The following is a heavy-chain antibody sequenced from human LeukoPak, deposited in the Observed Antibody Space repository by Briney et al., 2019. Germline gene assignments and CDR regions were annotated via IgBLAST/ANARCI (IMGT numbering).Heavy chain of an antibody. Sequence: GGSLRLSCATSGFTFSSFWMSWVRQAPGKGLEWVSAISGSGGSTYYADSVKGRLTISRDNSKNTLYLQMNSLRAEDTAVYYCAKDVGPVYYYDSSVNYYYYYGMDVWGQGTTVTVSS. J-gene: IGHJ6*02. V-gene: IGHV3-23*01. CDR2: ISGSGGST. CDR1: GFTFSSFW. D-gene: IGHD3-22*01. CDR3: AKDVGPVYYYDSSVNYYYYYGMDV.